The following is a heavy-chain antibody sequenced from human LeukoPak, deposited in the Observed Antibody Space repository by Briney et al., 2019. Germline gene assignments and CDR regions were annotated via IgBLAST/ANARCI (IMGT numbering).Heavy chain of an antibody. D-gene: IGHD6-19*01. V-gene: IGHV1-18*01. J-gene: IGHJ3*02. CDR1: GYTFTSYG. Sequence: GASVKVSCKASGYTFTSYGISWVRQAPGQGLDWMGWISAYNGNTNYAQKLQGRVTMTTDTSTSTAYMELRSLRSDDTAVYYCASWYSSGWYGSAFDIWGQGTMVTVSS. CDR2: ISAYNGNT. CDR3: ASWYSSGWYGSAFDI.